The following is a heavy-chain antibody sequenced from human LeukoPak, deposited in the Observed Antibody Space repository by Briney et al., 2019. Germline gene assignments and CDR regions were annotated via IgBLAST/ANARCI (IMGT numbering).Heavy chain of an antibody. D-gene: IGHD4-11*01. CDR2: IYTSGST. Sequence: SQTLSLTCTVSGGSISSGSYYWSWVRQPAGKGLEWIGRIYTSGSTNYNPSLKSRVTISVDTSKNQFSLKLSSVTAADTAVYYCAREQYYFDYWGQGTLVTVSS. J-gene: IGHJ4*02. V-gene: IGHV4-61*02. CDR1: GGSISSGSYY. CDR3: AREQYYFDY.